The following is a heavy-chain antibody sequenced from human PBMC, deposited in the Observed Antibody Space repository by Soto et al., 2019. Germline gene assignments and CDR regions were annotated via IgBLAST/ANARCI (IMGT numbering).Heavy chain of an antibody. V-gene: IGHV4-4*02. Sequence: SETLSLTCTFSVVAISTPDCCICVRHTPDKGLEWIGEIYHSVTPNYNPSLKSRVSMSVDKANNQFSLKLYSVTASDTAVYYCATVTSVLASEGESIGSWLEHWGKGNMVSVSS. J-gene: IGHJ4*02. CDR3: ATVTSVLASEGESIGSWLEH. CDR1: VVAISTPDC. D-gene: IGHD3-9*01. CDR2: IYHSVTP.